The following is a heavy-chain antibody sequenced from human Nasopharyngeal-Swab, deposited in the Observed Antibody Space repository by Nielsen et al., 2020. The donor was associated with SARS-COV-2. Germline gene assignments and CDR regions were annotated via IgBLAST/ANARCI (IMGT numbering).Heavy chain of an antibody. J-gene: IGHJ5*02. Sequence: GESLKISCAASGFTFSSYEMNWVRQAPGKGLEWVSYISSSGSTIYYADSVKGRFTISRDNAKNSLYLQMNSLRAEDTAVYYCAREAPHTMFGVVKALGWFDPWGQGTLVTVSS. CDR3: AREAPHTMFGVVKALGWFDP. V-gene: IGHV3-48*03. CDR2: ISSSGSTI. D-gene: IGHD3-3*01. CDR1: GFTFSSYE.